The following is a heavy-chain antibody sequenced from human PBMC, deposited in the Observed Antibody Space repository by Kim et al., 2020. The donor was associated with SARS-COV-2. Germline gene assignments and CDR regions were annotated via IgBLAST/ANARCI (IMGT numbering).Heavy chain of an antibody. CDR1: GGSISSSSYY. D-gene: IGHD3-16*01. J-gene: IGHJ5*02. CDR3: ARHRDYVWGSSERGWFDP. CDR2: IYYSGST. Sequence: SETLSLTCTVSGGSISSSSYYWGWIRQPPGKGLEWIGSIYYSGSTYYNPSLKSRVTISVDTSKNQFSLKLSSVTAADTAVYYCARHRDYVWGSSERGWFDPWGQGTLVTVSS. V-gene: IGHV4-39*01.